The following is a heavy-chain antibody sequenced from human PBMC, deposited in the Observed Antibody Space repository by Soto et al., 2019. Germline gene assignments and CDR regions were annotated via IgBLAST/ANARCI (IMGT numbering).Heavy chain of an antibody. J-gene: IGHJ6*03. CDR1: GYTLTELS. CDR2: FDPEDGET. CDR3: ATDFSRPAAMWGNGYYYMDV. D-gene: IGHD2-2*01. V-gene: IGHV1-24*01. Sequence: ASVKVSCKVSGYTLTELSMHWVRQAPGKGLEWMGGFDPEDGETIYAQKFQGRVTMTEDTATDTAYMELSSLRSEDTAVYYCATDFSRPAAMWGNGYYYMDVWGKGTTVTVSS.